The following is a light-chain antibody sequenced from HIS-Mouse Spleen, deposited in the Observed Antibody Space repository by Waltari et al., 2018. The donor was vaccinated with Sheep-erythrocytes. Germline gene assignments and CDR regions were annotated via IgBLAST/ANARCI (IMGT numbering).Light chain of an antibody. Sequence: QSALTQPASVSGSPGQSITISCTGTSSDVGGYNYVSWYQQYPGKAPKLMIYEFSNRPSGVSNRFSGSKSGNTAALTISGLQAEDEADYYCSSYTSSSAYVFGTGTKVTVL. J-gene: IGLJ1*01. V-gene: IGLV2-14*01. CDR1: SSDVGGYNY. CDR2: EFS. CDR3: SSYTSSSAYV.